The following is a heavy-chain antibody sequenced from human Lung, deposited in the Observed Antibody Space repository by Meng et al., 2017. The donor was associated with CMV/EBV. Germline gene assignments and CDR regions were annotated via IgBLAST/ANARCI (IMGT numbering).Heavy chain of an antibody. J-gene: IGHJ3*02. V-gene: IGHV3-21*01. Sequence: GEXXTISCAASGFSFSDYSMNWVRQAPGGGLEFVATISSNGNYIYYTDSMKGRFAISRDNARSSLHLQMSSLRVEDTALYYCVCRGLEMLTPNDGLDIWGQGTMVTVSS. CDR3: VCRGLEMLTPNDGLDI. D-gene: IGHD5-24*01. CDR1: GFSFSDYS. CDR2: ISSNGNYI.